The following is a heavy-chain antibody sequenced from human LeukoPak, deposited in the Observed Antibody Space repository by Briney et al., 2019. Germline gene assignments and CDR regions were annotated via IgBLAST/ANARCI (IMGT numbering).Heavy chain of an antibody. CDR2: ISSSSSYI. J-gene: IGHJ4*02. V-gene: IGHV3-21*01. D-gene: IGHD6-19*01. Sequence: PGGSLRLSCAASGFTFSSYSMNWVRQAPGKGLEWVSSISSSSSYIYYADSVKGRFTISRDNAKNSLYLQMNSLRAEDTAVYYCARGDSSGWYVIYSFDYWGQGTLVTVSS. CDR1: GFTFSSYS. CDR3: ARGDSSGWYVIYSFDY.